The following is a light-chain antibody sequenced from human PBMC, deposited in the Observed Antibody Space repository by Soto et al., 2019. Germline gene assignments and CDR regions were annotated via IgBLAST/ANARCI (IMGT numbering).Light chain of an antibody. CDR1: QRISNF. Sequence: DIQMTQSPSSLSASVGDRVTITCRASQRISNFLNWYQQKPGKAPKVLIYAASSLQGGVPSRFSGSGSGTDFTLTISSLHPEDFATYYCQQSYNTPFTFGPGTTVDIK. J-gene: IGKJ3*01. V-gene: IGKV1-39*01. CDR3: QQSYNTPFT. CDR2: AAS.